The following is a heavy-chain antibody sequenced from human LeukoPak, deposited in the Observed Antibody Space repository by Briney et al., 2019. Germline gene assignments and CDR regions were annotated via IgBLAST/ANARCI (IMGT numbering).Heavy chain of an antibody. CDR3: ARVNRLWGGTGSYFDY. CDR2: INSDGSST. D-gene: IGHD2/OR15-2a*01. J-gene: IGHJ4*02. V-gene: IGHV3-74*01. CDR1: GFTFSSYW. Sequence: GGSLRLSCAASGFTFSSYWMHWVRQAPGKGLVGVSRINSDGSSTSYADSVKGRFTISRDNAKNTLYLQMNSLRAEDTAVYYCARVNRLWGGTGSYFDYWGQGTLVTVSS.